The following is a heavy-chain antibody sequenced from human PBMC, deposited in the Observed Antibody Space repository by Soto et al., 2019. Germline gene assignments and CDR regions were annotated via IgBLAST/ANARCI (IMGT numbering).Heavy chain of an antibody. CDR1: GFTFSSCW. CDR2: IKQDGSEK. CDR3: ASDPGQLGTPY. D-gene: IGHD1-1*01. J-gene: IGHJ4*02. V-gene: IGHV3-7*01. Sequence: EVQLVESGGGLVQPGGSLRLSCAASGFTFSSCWMTWVRQAPGKGLEWVGNIKQDGSEKYYADSVKGRFTISRDNAKNSLYLQMNSLRAEDTAVYYCASDPGQLGTPYWGQGTLVTVSA.